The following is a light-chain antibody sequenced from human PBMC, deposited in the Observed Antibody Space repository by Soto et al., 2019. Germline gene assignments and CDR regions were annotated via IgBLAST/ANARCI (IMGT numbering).Light chain of an antibody. CDR3: QQYRQWPPLT. Sequence: EIVLTQSPATLALSPGEIATLSCRASLDVGSDLAWYQQKPGQPPRLLISDSFTRATGVPPRFSGAGSGTDFTLTITSLQSDDFAIYYCQQYRQWPPLTFGGGTKVEI. J-gene: IGKJ4*01. CDR1: LDVGSD. V-gene: IGKV3-15*01. CDR2: DSF.